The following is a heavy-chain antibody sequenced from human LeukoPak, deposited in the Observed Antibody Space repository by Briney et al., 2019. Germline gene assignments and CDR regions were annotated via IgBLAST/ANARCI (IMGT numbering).Heavy chain of an antibody. J-gene: IGHJ4*02. D-gene: IGHD3-3*01. CDR1: GGSFSGYY. CDR3: ARLDFWSGYTVDF. V-gene: IGHV4-34*01. Sequence: SETLSLTCAVYGGSFSGYYWSWIRQPPGKGLEWIGEINHSGSTNYNPSLKSRVTISVDTSKNQSSLKLSSVTAADTAVYYCARLDFWSGYTVDFWGQGTLVTVSS. CDR2: INHSGST.